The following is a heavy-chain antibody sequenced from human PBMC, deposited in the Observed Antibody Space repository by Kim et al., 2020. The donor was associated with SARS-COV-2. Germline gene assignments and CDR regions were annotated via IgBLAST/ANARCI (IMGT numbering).Heavy chain of an antibody. V-gene: IGHV1-24*01. CDR1: GYTLTELS. CDR2: FDPEDGET. Sequence: ASVKVSCKVSGYTLTELSMHWVRQAPGKGLEWMGGFDPEDGETIYAQNFQGRVTMTEDTSTDTAYMELSSLRSEDTAVYYCATTAGTGHSNWFDPWGQGTLVTVSS. CDR3: ATTAGTGHSNWFDP. J-gene: IGHJ5*02. D-gene: IGHD6-13*01.